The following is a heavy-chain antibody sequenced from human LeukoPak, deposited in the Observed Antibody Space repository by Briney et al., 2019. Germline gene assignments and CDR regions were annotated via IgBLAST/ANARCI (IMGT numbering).Heavy chain of an antibody. V-gene: IGHV1-2*02. D-gene: IGHD5-12*01. CDR1: GYTFTGYY. CDR2: INPNSGGT. Sequence: GASVKVSCKASGYTFTGYYMHWVRQAPGQGLEWMGWINPNSGGTNYAQKFQGRVTMTRDTSTSTVYMELSSLRSEDTAVYYCARRYSGYNPPDYWGQGTLVTVSS. CDR3: ARRYSGYNPPDY. J-gene: IGHJ4*02.